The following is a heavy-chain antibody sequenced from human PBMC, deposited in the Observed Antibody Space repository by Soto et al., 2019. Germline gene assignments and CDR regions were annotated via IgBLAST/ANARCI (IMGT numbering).Heavy chain of an antibody. CDR1: GFAVSSNY. V-gene: IGHV3-66*01. CDR2: IYSGGST. CDR3: ARVTIEAEVSGMEV. Sequence: GGSLRLSCAASGFAVSSNYINWVRQAPGKGLEWVSIIYSGGSTFHADSVKGRFTISRDNSKNTLYLQMNSLRAEDTAVYYCARVTIEAEVSGMEVWGQGTTVTVSS. D-gene: IGHD6-6*01. J-gene: IGHJ6*02.